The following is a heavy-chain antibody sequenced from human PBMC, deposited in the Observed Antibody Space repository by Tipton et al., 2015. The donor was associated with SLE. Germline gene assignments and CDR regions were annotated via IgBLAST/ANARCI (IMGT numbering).Heavy chain of an antibody. CDR3: AKGIGVGVYADADY. Sequence: LSLTCAASGFTFSSYSMTWVRQAPGKGLEWVSGISASGYKTHYADSVKGRFTISRDNSKNTLLLQLNSLRAGDTAVYYCAKGIGVGVYADADYWGQGTSVTVSS. CDR2: ISASGYKT. D-gene: IGHD3-3*01. J-gene: IGHJ4*02. V-gene: IGHV3-23*01. CDR1: GFTFSSYS.